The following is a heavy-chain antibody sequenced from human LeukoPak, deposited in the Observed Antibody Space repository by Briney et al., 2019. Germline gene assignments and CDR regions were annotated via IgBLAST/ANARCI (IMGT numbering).Heavy chain of an antibody. CDR3: ARGDGYMYYFDY. V-gene: IGHV4-61*01. CDR1: GGSISSSNSY. J-gene: IGHJ4*02. D-gene: IGHD5-24*01. Sequence: SETLSLTCTVSGGSISSSNSYWSWIRQPPGKGLEWIGYIYYSGSTNYNPSLKSRVTISVDTSKNQFSLKLSSVTAADTAVYYCARGDGYMYYFDYWGQGTLVTVSS. CDR2: IYYSGST.